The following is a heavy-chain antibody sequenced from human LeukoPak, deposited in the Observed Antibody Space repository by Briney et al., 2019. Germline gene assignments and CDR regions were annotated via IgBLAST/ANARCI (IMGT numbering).Heavy chain of an antibody. V-gene: IGHV3-23*01. CDR1: GFTFSSYA. J-gene: IGHJ4*02. CDR2: ISGSGGST. D-gene: IGHD4-17*01. Sequence: PGGSLRLSCAASGFTFSSYAMSWVRQAPGKGLEWVSAISGSGGSTYYADSVKGRFTISRDNSKNTLYLQMNSLRAEDTAVYYCAKTTDDYGDYGGFDYWGQGTLVTVSS. CDR3: AKTTDDYGDYGGFDY.